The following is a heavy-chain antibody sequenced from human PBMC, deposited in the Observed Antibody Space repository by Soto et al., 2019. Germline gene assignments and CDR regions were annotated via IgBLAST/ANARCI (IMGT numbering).Heavy chain of an antibody. V-gene: IGHV1-69*13. J-gene: IGHJ4*02. CDR1: GGTFSSYA. Sequence: SVKVSCKASGGTFSSYAISWVRQAPGQGLEWMGGIIPIFGTANYAQKFQGRVTTTADESTSTAYMELSSLRSEDTAVYYCARVANTYYYDRSGYYTFSYWGQGNLVTVSS. CDR2: IIPIFGTA. D-gene: IGHD3-22*01. CDR3: ARVANTYYYDRSGYYTFSY.